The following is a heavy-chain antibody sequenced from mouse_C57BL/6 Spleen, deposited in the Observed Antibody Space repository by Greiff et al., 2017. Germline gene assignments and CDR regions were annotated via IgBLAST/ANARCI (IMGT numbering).Heavy chain of an antibody. CDR2: IRNTANGYTT. CDR3: ARWGYAMDY. J-gene: IGHJ4*01. Sequence: EVKLVESGGGLVQPGGSLSLSCAASGFTFTDYYMSWVRQPPGKALEWLGFIRNTANGYTTEYSASVKGRFTISRNNSQSILYIQMYALSAGDSATFYYARWGYAMDYWGQGTSVTVSS. CDR1: GFTFTDYY. V-gene: IGHV7-3*01.